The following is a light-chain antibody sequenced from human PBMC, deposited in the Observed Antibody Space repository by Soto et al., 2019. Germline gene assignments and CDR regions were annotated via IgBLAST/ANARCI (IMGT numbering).Light chain of an antibody. CDR2: DVS. Sequence: QSVLTQPPSVSGSPGQSIAISCTGTSSDVGGYNYVTWYQQHPGKAPKLLIYDVSNRPSGVSDRFSGSKSGNTASLTISGLQADDEGDYYCNSYTGSSTYVFGAGTKLTVL. V-gene: IGLV2-14*03. CDR1: SSDVGGYNY. CDR3: NSYTGSSTYV. J-gene: IGLJ1*01.